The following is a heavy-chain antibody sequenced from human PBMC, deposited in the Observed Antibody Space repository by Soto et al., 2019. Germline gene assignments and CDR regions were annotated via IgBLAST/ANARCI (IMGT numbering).Heavy chain of an antibody. CDR1: GDSVSSNSAA. V-gene: IGHV6-1*01. J-gene: IGHJ4*02. D-gene: IGHD4-17*01. CDR3: AREDLLMTTVTLYYFDY. Sequence: QSQILSLTCAISGDSVSSNSAAWNWIRQSPSRGLEWLGRTYYRSKWYNDYAVSVKSRITINPDTSKNQFSLQLNSVTPEDTAVYYCAREDLLMTTVTLYYFDYWGQGTLVTVSS. CDR2: TYYRSKWYN.